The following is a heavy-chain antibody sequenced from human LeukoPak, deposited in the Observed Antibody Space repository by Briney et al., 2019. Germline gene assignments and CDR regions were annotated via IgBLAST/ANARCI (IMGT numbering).Heavy chain of an antibody. CDR3: AREGLGVVRGVSWFDP. V-gene: IGHV1-2*02. CDR1: GYTFTGYY. Sequence: ASVKVSCKASGYTFTGYYMHWVRQAPGQGLEWMGWINPNSGGTNYAQKFQGRVTMTRDTSISTAYMELSRLRSDDTAVYYCAREGLGVVRGVSWFDPWGQGTLVTVSS. CDR2: INPNSGGT. J-gene: IGHJ5*02. D-gene: IGHD3-10*01.